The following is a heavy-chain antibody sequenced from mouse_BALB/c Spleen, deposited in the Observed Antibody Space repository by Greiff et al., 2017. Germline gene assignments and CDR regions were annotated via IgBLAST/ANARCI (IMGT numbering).Heavy chain of an antibody. CDR3: TRKAKYYAMDY. CDR1: GYTFTSYW. CDR2: IYPSDSYT. D-gene: IGHD3-2*02. Sequence: QVQLQQPGAELVRPGASVKLSCKASGYTFTSYWINWVKQRPGQGLEWIGNIYPSDSYTNYNQKFKDKATLTVDNSSSTAYMQLSSPTSEDSAVYYCTRKAKYYAMDYWGQGTSVTVSS. J-gene: IGHJ4*01. V-gene: IGHV1-69*02.